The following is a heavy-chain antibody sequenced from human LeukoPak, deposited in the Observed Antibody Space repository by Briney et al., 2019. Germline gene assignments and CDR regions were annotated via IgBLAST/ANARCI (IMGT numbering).Heavy chain of an antibody. V-gene: IGHV3-7*04. D-gene: IGHD3-22*01. J-gene: IGHJ3*01. CDR1: GFTFSTYW. Sequence: GGSLRLSCAASGFTFSTYWMSWVRQAPGKGLEWVANIKQDGSEKFYVDSVKGRFTISRDNAKNALYLQMNSLRVEETAIYYCARGDYYDTSGKYVDAFDVWGQGTVVTVSS. CDR3: ARGDYYDTSGKYVDAFDV. CDR2: IKQDGSEK.